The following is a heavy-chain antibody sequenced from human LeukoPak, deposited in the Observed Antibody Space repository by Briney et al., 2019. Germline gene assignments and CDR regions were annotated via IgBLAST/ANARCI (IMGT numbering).Heavy chain of an antibody. J-gene: IGHJ4*02. Sequence: ASVKVSCKVSGYTLTELSMHWVRQAPGKGLEWMGGFDPEDGVTIYAQKFQGRVTMTEDTSTDTAYMELSSLRSEDTAVYYCAVASVATITNDFDYWGQGTLVTVSS. D-gene: IGHD5-12*01. CDR3: AVASVATITNDFDY. CDR2: FDPEDGVT. CDR1: GYTLTELS. V-gene: IGHV1-24*01.